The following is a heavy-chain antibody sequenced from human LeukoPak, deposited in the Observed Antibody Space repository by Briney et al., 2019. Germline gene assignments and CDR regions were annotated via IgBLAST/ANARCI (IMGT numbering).Heavy chain of an antibody. CDR3: ARRWCRRDSSGPIDY. Sequence: GGSLRLSCAASGFTFSSYSMNWVRQAPGKGLEWVSSISSSSSYIYYADSVEGRFTISRDNAKNSLYLQMNSLRAEDTAVYYCARRWCRRDSSGPIDYWGQGTLVTVSS. J-gene: IGHJ4*02. D-gene: IGHD3-22*01. V-gene: IGHV3-21*01. CDR2: ISSSSSYI. CDR1: GFTFSSYS.